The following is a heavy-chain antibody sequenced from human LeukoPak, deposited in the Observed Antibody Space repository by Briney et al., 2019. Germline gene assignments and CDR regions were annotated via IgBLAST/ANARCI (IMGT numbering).Heavy chain of an antibody. D-gene: IGHD3-22*01. V-gene: IGHV3-13*01. CDR2: IGTAGDT. Sequence: GGSLRLSCAASGFTFSSYDMHWVRQATGKGLEWVSAIGTAGDTYYPGSVKGRFTISRENAKNSLYPQMNSLRAEDTAVYYCARAQYYYDPYGMDVWGQGTTVTVSS. CDR3: ARAQYYYDPYGMDV. CDR1: GFTFSSYD. J-gene: IGHJ6*02.